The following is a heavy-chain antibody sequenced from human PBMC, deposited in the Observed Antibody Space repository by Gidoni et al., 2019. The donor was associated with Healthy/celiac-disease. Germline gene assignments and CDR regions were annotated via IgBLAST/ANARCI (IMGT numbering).Heavy chain of an antibody. CDR2: IRYDGSNK. J-gene: IGHJ4*02. D-gene: IGHD3-16*01. CDR3: AKDFFPVLGAYYFDY. Sequence: QVQLVESGGGVVQPGGSLRLSCAASGFTFSSYGMHWVRQAPGKGLEWVAFIRYDGSNKYYADSVKGRFTISRDNSKNTLYLQMNSLRAEDTAVYYCAKDFFPVLGAYYFDYWGQGTLVTVSS. V-gene: IGHV3-30*02. CDR1: GFTFSSYG.